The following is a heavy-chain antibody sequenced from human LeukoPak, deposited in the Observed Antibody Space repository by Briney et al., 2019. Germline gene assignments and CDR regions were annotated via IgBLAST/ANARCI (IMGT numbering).Heavy chain of an antibody. CDR2: IYPGDSET. Sequence: GESLKISCKGSGYIFTTYWIGWVRQMPGKGLEWMGIIYPGDSETRYSPSLQGQVTISADKSISTAYLQWSSLRASDTAMYYCARRRGRYSGDAFDIWGQGTMVTVSS. V-gene: IGHV5-51*01. CDR1: GYIFTTYW. D-gene: IGHD1-26*01. J-gene: IGHJ3*02. CDR3: ARRRGRYSGDAFDI.